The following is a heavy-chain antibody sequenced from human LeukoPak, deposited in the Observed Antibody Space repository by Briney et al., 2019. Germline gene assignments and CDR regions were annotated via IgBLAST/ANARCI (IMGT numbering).Heavy chain of an antibody. D-gene: IGHD2-15*01. CDR3: ARSSSRYCSGGSCYSGVLGYFDY. V-gene: IGHV3-49*04. CDR1: GFTFGDYA. J-gene: IGHJ4*02. Sequence: GGSLRLSCTASGFTFGDYAMSWVRQAPGKGLEWVGFIRSKAYGGTTEYAASVKGRFTISRDDSKSIAYLQMNSLKTEDTAVYYCARSSSRYCSGGSCYSGVLGYFDYWGQGTLVTVSS. CDR2: IRSKAYGGTT.